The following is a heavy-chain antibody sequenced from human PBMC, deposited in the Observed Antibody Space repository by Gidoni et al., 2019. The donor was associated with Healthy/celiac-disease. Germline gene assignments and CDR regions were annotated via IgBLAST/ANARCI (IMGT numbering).Heavy chain of an antibody. D-gene: IGHD2-15*01. CDR3: ARDGYCSGGSCYQDSRDAFDI. J-gene: IGHJ3*02. V-gene: IGHV3-30-3*01. CDR2: ISYDGSNK. CDR1: GFTFSSYA. Sequence: QVQLLDPGGGVSQPGRPLSLSCAAPGFTFSSYAMHWVRQAPGKGLEWVAVISYDGSNKYYADSVKGRFTISRDNSKNTLYLQMNSLRAEDTAVYYCARDGYCSGGSCYQDSRDAFDIWGQGTMVTVSS.